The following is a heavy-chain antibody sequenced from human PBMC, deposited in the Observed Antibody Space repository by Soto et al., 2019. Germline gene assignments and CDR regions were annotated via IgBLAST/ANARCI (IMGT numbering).Heavy chain of an antibody. J-gene: IGHJ6*03. CDR2: INHSGNT. Sequence: PSETLSLTCAVYGGSFSGYYWTWIRQPPGKGLEWIGEINHSGNTNYNPSLQSRVTLSVDTSKSQFSLKLSSVTAADTAVYYCARAAMWYDFWSGSTHYYYYMDAWGKGTTVTVSS. CDR1: GGSFSGYY. CDR3: ARAAMWYDFWSGSTHYYYYMDA. D-gene: IGHD3-3*01. V-gene: IGHV4-34*01.